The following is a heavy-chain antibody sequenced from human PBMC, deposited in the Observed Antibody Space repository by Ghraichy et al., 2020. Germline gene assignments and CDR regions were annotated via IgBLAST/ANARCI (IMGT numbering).Heavy chain of an antibody. V-gene: IGHV3-11*06. D-gene: IGHD2-2*01. CDR1: GFTFSDYY. CDR3: ARGYCSTTSCTPPDY. CDR2: ISSSSSYT. Sequence: GGSLRLSCASSGFTFSDYYLSWIRQAPGKGLEWVSYISSSSSYTNYSDSVKGRFTISRDNAKNSLYLQMNSLRAGDTAVYYCARGYCSTTSCTPPDYWGQGTLVTVSS. J-gene: IGHJ4*02.